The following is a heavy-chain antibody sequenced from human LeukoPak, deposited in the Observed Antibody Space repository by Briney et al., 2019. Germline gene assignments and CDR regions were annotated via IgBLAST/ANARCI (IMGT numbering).Heavy chain of an antibody. J-gene: IGHJ5*02. CDR2: INPDGSRT. V-gene: IGHV3-74*01. CDR1: GFTFSGYW. Sequence: GGSLRLSCAASGFTFSGYWMHWVRQAPGKGLVWVSRINPDGSRTSYADSVKGRFTISRDNAKNSLYLQMNSLRAEDTAVYYCARRSGSYHWFDPWGQGTLVTVSS. CDR3: ARRSGSYHWFDP. D-gene: IGHD1-26*01.